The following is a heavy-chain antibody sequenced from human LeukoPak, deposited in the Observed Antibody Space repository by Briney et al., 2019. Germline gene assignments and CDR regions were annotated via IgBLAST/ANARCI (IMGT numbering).Heavy chain of an antibody. CDR1: GFTFSSYA. CDR3: ARVFYDSSAYYYDY. D-gene: IGHD3-22*01. Sequence: PGGSLRLSCAASGFTFSSYAMHWVRQAPGKGLEYFSAIGSTGGSTYYANSVKGRFTISRDNSKNTLFLQMDSLRADDMAVYYCARVFYDSSAYYYDYWGQGTLVTVSS. CDR2: IGSTGGST. V-gene: IGHV3-64*01. J-gene: IGHJ4*02.